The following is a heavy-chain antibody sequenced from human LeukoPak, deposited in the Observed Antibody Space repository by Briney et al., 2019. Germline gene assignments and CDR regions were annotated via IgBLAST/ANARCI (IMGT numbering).Heavy chain of an antibody. CDR1: GGPFSGYY. CDR3: ARGPPRAMVRGGHGDY. CDR2: INHSGST. Sequence: SETLSLTCAVYGGPFSGYYWSWIRQPPGKGLEWIGEINHSGSTNYNPSLKSRVTISVDTSKNQFSLKLSSVTAADTAVYYCARGPPRAMVRGGHGDYWGQGTLVTVSS. J-gene: IGHJ4*02. D-gene: IGHD3-10*01. V-gene: IGHV4-34*01.